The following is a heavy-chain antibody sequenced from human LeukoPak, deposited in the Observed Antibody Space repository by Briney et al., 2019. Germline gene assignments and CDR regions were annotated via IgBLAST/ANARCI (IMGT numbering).Heavy chain of an antibody. Sequence: GGSLRLSCAASGFTFSSYAMHWVRQAPGKGLEWVAVISYDGSNKYYADSVKGRFTISRDNSKNTLYPQMNSLRAEDTAVYYCARSGPSSRSHDYWGQGTLVTVSS. CDR3: ARSGPSSRSHDY. J-gene: IGHJ4*02. CDR1: GFTFSSYA. D-gene: IGHD6-13*01. CDR2: ISYDGSNK. V-gene: IGHV3-30-3*01.